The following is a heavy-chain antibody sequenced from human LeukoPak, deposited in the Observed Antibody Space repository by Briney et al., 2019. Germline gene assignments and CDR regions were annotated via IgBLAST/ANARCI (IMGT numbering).Heavy chain of an antibody. CDR2: LKSKSDGGTT. Sequence: GGSLRLSCAASGFSFPNAWMTWVRQAPGKGLEWVGRLKSKSDGGTTDYGAPVKGRFTISRDDSEDTLYLQMNSLKTEDTAVYFCAAGVGTTDFDYWGQGTLVTVSS. J-gene: IGHJ4*02. D-gene: IGHD1-26*01. V-gene: IGHV3-15*01. CDR1: GFSFPNAW. CDR3: AAGVGTTDFDY.